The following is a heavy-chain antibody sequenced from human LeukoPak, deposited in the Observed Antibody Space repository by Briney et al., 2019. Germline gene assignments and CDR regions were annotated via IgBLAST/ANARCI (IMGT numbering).Heavy chain of an antibody. CDR3: ARHGPVEMATILSFDY. D-gene: IGHD5-24*01. J-gene: IGHJ4*02. CDR2: IYYSGST. Sequence: SETLSLTCTVSGGSISSSSYYWGWIRQPPGKGLEWIGSIYYSGSTYYNPSLKSRVTISVDTSKNQFSLKLSSVTAADTAVYYCARHGPVEMATILSFDYWGQGTLVTVSS. CDR1: GGSISSSSYY. V-gene: IGHV4-39*01.